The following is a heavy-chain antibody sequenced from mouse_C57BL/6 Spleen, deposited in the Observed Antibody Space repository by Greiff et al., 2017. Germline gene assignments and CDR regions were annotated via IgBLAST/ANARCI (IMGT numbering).Heavy chain of an antibody. D-gene: IGHD2-5*01. Sequence: VKLVESGPELVKPGASVKISCKASGYAFSSSWMNWVKQRPGKGLEWIGRIYPGDGDTNYNGKFKGKATLTADKSSSTAYMQLSSLTSEDSAVYFCARSRDYSNPFDYWGQGTTLTVSS. J-gene: IGHJ2*01. CDR3: ARSRDYSNPFDY. CDR1: GYAFSSSW. CDR2: IYPGDGDT. V-gene: IGHV1-82*01.